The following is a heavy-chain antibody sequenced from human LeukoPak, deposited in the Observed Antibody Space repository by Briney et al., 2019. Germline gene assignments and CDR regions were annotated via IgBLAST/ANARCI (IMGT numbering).Heavy chain of an antibody. J-gene: IGHJ5*02. CDR1: GYTFSDYY. Sequence: GASVKVSCKASGYTFSDYYMHWVRQAPGQGLEWMGRINVNSGGTNYAQKFQGRVTMTRDTSISTAYMELSSDDTAVYYCARSMIVVGRLDPWGQGTLVTVSS. CDR2: INVNSGGT. CDR3: ARSMIVVGRLDP. V-gene: IGHV1-2*06. D-gene: IGHD3-22*01.